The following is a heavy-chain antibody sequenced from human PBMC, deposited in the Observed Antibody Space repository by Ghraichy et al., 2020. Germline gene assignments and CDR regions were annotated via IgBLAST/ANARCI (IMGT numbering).Heavy chain of an antibody. CDR3: ARALRHFDS. Sequence: LSLTCAASGFTYSSYSMNWVRQAPGKGLEWVSYINTVSTSICYADSVKGRFTISRDNAKNSLYLQMNSLRADDTAVYYCARALRHFDSWGQGTLVTVSS. CDR1: GFTYSSYS. CDR2: INTVSTSI. J-gene: IGHJ4*02. V-gene: IGHV3-48*01.